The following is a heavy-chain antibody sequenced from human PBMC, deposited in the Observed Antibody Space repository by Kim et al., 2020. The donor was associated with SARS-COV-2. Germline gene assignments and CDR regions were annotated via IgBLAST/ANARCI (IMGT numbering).Heavy chain of an antibody. Sequence: SVKVSCKASGGTFSSYAISWVRQAPGQGLEWTGGIIPIFGTANYAQKFQGRVTITADESTSTAYMELSSLRSEDTAVYYCARDGKRYYCSGSQDAFDIWGQGTMVTVSS. J-gene: IGHJ3*02. CDR2: IIPIFGTA. V-gene: IGHV1-69*13. CDR1: GGTFSSYA. CDR3: ARDGKRYYCSGSQDAFDI. D-gene: IGHD3-10*01.